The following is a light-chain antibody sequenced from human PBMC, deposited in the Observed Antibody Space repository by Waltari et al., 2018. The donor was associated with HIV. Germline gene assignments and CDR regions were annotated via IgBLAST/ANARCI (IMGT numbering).Light chain of an antibody. CDR1: QSLVYSDGNTY. CDR2: QVA. V-gene: IGKV2-30*01. Sequence: DVVMTQSPLSLPVTLGKPASISRRSSQSLVYSDGNTYLIGFHQSPAQSPRRLIYQVANRDSGVPDRFSGSGSGTDFTLKISRVEAEDVGVYYCMQGTHWPPYTFGQGTQLEI. J-gene: IGKJ2*01. CDR3: MQGTHWPPYT.